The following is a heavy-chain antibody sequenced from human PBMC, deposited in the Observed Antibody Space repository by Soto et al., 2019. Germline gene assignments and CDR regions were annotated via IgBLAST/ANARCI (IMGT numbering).Heavy chain of an antibody. J-gene: IGHJ6*02. V-gene: IGHV4-30-4*01. D-gene: IGHD5-12*01. Sequence: SETLSLTCTVSGGSISSGDYYWSWIRQPPGKGLEWIGNIYYSGSTYYNPSLKSRVTISVDTSNNHVSLKLNSVSAADTAVYYCARAFYRGYAAYYYGMDVWGQGTTVTVSS. CDR1: GGSISSGDYY. CDR2: IYYSGST. CDR3: ARAFYRGYAAYYYGMDV.